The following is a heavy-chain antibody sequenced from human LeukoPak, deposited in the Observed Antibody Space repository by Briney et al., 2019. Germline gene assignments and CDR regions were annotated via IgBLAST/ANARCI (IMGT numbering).Heavy chain of an antibody. J-gene: IGHJ5*02. CDR3: ARGGYPQET. Sequence: PETLSLTCTVPGCSITKYYRNWIRPSPRQGLEWIGYLSNSGSTNYNPSLKSRVTMSVDTSTNQFSLNLSLVTAADTAVYYCARGGYPQETWGQGTLVTVSS. CDR2: LSNSGST. V-gene: IGHV4-59*01. CDR1: GCSITKYY. D-gene: IGHD2-2*01.